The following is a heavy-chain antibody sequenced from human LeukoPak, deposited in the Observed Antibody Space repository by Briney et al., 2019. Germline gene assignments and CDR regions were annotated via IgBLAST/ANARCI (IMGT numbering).Heavy chain of an antibody. Sequence: SETLSLTCIVSGGSISPYYWSWIRQPPGSGLEWIAYIYYSGSTSYNPSLKSRVAISVDTSNNEVSLKLSSVTAADTAVYYCARHSRSGYGDYESAFDIWGQGTMVTVSS. CDR1: GGSISPYY. V-gene: IGHV4-59*08. D-gene: IGHD5-12*01. CDR3: ARHSRSGYGDYESAFDI. J-gene: IGHJ3*02. CDR2: IYYSGST.